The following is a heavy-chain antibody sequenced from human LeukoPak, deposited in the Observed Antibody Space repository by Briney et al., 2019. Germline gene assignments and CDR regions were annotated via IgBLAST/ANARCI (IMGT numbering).Heavy chain of an antibody. V-gene: IGHV4-61*09. D-gene: IGHD6-13*01. CDR1: GDSINSGNNY. CDR2: IYSSGTT. CDR3: ARISSSNWYNERGAFDV. J-gene: IGHJ3*01. Sequence: SETLSLTCTVSGDSINSGNNYWSWIRQPAGKGPEWIGHIYSSGTTNYNPSLKSRVTMSVDTSKNQFSLKLTSVTAADTAVYYCARISSSNWYNERGAFDVWGQGTMVTVSS.